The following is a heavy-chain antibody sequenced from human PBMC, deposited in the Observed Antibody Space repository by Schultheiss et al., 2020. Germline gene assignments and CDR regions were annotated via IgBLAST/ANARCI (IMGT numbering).Heavy chain of an antibody. Sequence: SETLSLTCTVSGGSISSSSYYWGWIRQPPGKGLEWIGYIYHTGTNNYNPSLKSRVTISVDTSRNQFSLKLTSVAAADTAVYYCARLEGSVTTFNWFDPWGQGTLVTVSS. J-gene: IGHJ5*02. V-gene: IGHV4-61*05. CDR1: GGSISSSSYY. D-gene: IGHD4-17*01. CDR3: ARLEGSVTTFNWFDP. CDR2: IYHTGTN.